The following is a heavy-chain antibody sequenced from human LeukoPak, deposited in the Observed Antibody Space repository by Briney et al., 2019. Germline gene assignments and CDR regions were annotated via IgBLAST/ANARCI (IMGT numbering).Heavy chain of an antibody. CDR1: GGSISSSNW. CDR2: IYHTGST. CDR3: ARELGISKRGNWFDP. V-gene: IGHV4-4*02. Sequence: SETLSLTCAVSGGSISSSNWWSWVRQPPGKGLEWIGEIYHTGSTNYNPSLKSRLTISVDKSKSQFSLKLSSVTAADTAVYYCARELGISKRGNWFDPWGQGTLVTVSS. J-gene: IGHJ5*02. D-gene: IGHD7-27*01.